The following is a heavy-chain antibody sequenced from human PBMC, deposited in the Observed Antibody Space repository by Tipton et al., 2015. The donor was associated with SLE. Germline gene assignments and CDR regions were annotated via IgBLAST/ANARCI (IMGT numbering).Heavy chain of an antibody. CDR1: GFTFSNYW. Sequence: SLRLSCVTSGFTFSNYWMHWVRQIPGKGPVWVSRISGDGTATSHADSVKGRFTISRDNSKNTVFLQMDSLRPEDTAVYYCARSDYYNTSAYCEYWGQGTLVTVSS. CDR2: ISGDGTAT. V-gene: IGHV3-74*01. D-gene: IGHD3-22*01. J-gene: IGHJ4*02. CDR3: ARSDYYNTSAYCEY.